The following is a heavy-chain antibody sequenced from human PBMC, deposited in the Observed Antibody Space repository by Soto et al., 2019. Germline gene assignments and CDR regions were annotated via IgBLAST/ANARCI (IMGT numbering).Heavy chain of an antibody. V-gene: IGHV4-39*01. J-gene: IGHJ4*02. Sequence: QLQLQESGPGLVKPSETLSLTCTVSGGSISSSSYYWGWIRQPPGKGLEWIGSIYYSGSTYYNPSLKSRVTIAVDTSRNQFSLQLSSVTAADTAVYFCARSRYSSGWYEFDYWGQGTLVTVSS. CDR1: GGSISSSSYY. CDR2: IYYSGST. D-gene: IGHD6-19*01. CDR3: ARSRYSSGWYEFDY.